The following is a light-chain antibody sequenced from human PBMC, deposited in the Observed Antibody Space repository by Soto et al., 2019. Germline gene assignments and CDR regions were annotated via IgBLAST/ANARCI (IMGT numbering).Light chain of an antibody. V-gene: IGLV2-14*01. CDR3: SSYTSSSTLYV. J-gene: IGLJ1*01. CDR2: EVN. Sequence: QSVLTQPASVSGSPRQSITISCTGASSDVGGYTYVSWYQQHPGKAPKLMIYEVNNRPSGVSNRFSGSKSGNTASLTISGRQAEDEADYYCSSYTSSSTLYVFGTGTKLTVL. CDR1: SSDVGGYTY.